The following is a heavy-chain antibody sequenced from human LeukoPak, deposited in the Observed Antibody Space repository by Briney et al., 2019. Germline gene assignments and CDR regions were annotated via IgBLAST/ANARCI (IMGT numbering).Heavy chain of an antibody. D-gene: IGHD2/OR15-2a*01. CDR1: GFTVSNYV. J-gene: IGHJ5*02. V-gene: IGHV3-30*01. Sequence: GGSLRLSCAASGFTVSNYVMHWVSQAPGKWLDWVAFMSYDGSHQYYADSVKGRFTISRDNSNNTMFLQKNTLRNEDTAVSYCARQRVGYFRSWGQGTLVTVSS. CDR2: MSYDGSHQ. CDR3: ARQRVGYFRS.